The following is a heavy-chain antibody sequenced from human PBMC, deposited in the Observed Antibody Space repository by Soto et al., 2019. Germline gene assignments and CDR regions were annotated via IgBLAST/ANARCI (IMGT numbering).Heavy chain of an antibody. CDR2: VYYSGNT. V-gene: IGHV4-61*08. CDR3: ARDGYTGSFYVEMDV. Sequence: SETLSLTCTVSGGSVSTSGYYWSWIRPPPGKGLEYIGYVYYSGNTNYIPSLKSRVTISLDTSKSQFFLNLSSVTAADTAVYYCARDGYTGSFYVEMDVWGQGTTVTVSS. D-gene: IGHD5-12*01. CDR1: GGSVSTSGYY. J-gene: IGHJ6*02.